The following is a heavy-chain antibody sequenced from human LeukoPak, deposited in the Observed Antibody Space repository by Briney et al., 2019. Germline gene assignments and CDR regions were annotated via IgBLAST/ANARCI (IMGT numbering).Heavy chain of an antibody. D-gene: IGHD3-22*01. CDR1: GGTFSSYA. V-gene: IGHV1-69*06. J-gene: IGHJ4*02. CDR3: ARVFDYYDTIGYLPLGY. Sequence: SVKVSCKASGGTFSSYAISWVRQAPGQGLEWMGGIIPIFGTANYAQKFQGRVTITADKSTSTAYMELSSLRSDDTAAYYCARVFDYYDTIGYLPLGYWGQGTLVTVSS. CDR2: IIPIFGTA.